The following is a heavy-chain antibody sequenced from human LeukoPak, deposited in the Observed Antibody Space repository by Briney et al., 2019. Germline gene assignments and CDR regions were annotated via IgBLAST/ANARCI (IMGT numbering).Heavy chain of an antibody. CDR1: RFSFNTYD. Sequence: GGSLRLSCAASRFSFNTYDMHWVRQATGKGLEWVSGIGSAGDTYYSGSVQGRFTISRDNSKNTLYLQMNSLRADDTAVYYCARTLLGWGSYRPPGYWGQGTLVTVSS. CDR3: ARTLLGWGSYRPPGY. CDR2: IGSAGDT. J-gene: IGHJ4*02. D-gene: IGHD3-16*02. V-gene: IGHV3-13*01.